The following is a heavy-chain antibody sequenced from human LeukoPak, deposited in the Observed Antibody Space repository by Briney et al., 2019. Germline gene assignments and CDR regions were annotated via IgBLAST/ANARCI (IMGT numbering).Heavy chain of an antibody. CDR3: ARDLPYCAGDCYSSDAFDI. Sequence: GGSLRLSCAASGFTFSSYAMHWVRQAPGRGLEWVAVISSDGSSKSYADSVKGRFTISRDNSDNTLYLQMNSLRAEDTAVYYCARDLPYCAGDCYSSDAFDIWGQGTMVTVSS. D-gene: IGHD2-21*02. CDR2: ISSDGSSK. V-gene: IGHV3-30*04. CDR1: GFTFSSYA. J-gene: IGHJ3*02.